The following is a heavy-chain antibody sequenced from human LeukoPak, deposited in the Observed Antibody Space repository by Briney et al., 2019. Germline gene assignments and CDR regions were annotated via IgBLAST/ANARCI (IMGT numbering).Heavy chain of an antibody. CDR2: IYYSGST. V-gene: IGHV4-59*01. CDR1: GGSISSYY. Sequence: SETLSLTCTVSGGSISSYYWSWIRQPPGKGLEWSGYIYYSGSTNYNPSLKSRVTISVDTSKNQFSLKLSSVTAADTAVYYCARQYQTTGWFDPWGQGTLVTVSS. J-gene: IGHJ5*02. D-gene: IGHD2-2*01. CDR3: ARQYQTTGWFDP.